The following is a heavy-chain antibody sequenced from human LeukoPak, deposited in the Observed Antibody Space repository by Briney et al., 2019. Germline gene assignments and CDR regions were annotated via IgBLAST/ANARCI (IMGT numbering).Heavy chain of an antibody. CDR1: GGSISSSSSY. J-gene: IGHJ3*02. CDR2: IYYSGST. D-gene: IGHD4-17*01. V-gene: IGHV4-39*07. CDR3: ARDLRRRLPGAFDI. Sequence: SETLSLTCTVSGGSISSSSSYWGWIRQPPGMGLEWIGSIYYSGSTYYNPSLKSRVTISVDTSKNQFSLKLSSVTAADTAVYYCARDLRRRLPGAFDIWGQGTMVTVSS.